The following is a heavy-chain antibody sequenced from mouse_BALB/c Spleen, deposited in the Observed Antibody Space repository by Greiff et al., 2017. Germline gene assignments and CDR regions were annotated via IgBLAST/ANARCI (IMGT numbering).Heavy chain of an antibody. Sequence: QVQLQQPGAELVMPGASVKMSCKASGYTFTDYWMHWVKQRPGQGLEWIGAIDTSDSYTSYNQKFKGKATLTVDESSSTAYMQLSSLTSEDSAVYYCARNYYGKGNYFDYWGQGTTLTVSS. CDR2: IDTSDSYT. D-gene: IGHD1-1*01. J-gene: IGHJ2*01. CDR3: ARNYYGKGNYFDY. CDR1: GYTFTDYW. V-gene: IGHV1-69*01.